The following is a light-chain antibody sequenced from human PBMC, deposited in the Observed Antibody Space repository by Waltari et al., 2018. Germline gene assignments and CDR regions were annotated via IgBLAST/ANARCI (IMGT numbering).Light chain of an antibody. Sequence: SYELTQPPSVSVSPGLAPRITCSGDALPKKYAYWYQQKSGQAPVLVIYEDSKRPSGIPERFSGSSSGTTATLTLSGAQVEDEGDYYCYSTDSSGTQRVFGGGTKLTVL. CDR2: EDS. CDR3: YSTDSSGTQRV. CDR1: ALPKKY. J-gene: IGLJ2*01. V-gene: IGLV3-10*01.